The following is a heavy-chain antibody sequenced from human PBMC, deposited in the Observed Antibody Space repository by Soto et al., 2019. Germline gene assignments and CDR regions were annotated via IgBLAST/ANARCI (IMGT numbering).Heavy chain of an antibody. Sequence: SETLSLTCAVYGGSFSGYYWSWIRQPPGKGLEWIGEINHGGSTNYNPSLKSRVTISVDTSKNQFSLKLSSVTAADTAVYYCARWLQLRYFDYWGQGTLVTVSS. D-gene: IGHD5-12*01. CDR2: INHGGST. CDR3: ARWLQLRYFDY. V-gene: IGHV4-34*01. CDR1: GGSFSGYY. J-gene: IGHJ4*02.